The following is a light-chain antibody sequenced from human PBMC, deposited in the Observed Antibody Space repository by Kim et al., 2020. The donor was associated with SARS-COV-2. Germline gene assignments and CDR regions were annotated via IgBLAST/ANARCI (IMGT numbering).Light chain of an antibody. CDR2: AAS. Sequence: ASVGDTVTITCRASQGINNYLAWFQQKPGKAPTSLIYAASTLQSGVPSKFSGSGSGTDFTLTISSLQPEDSATYYCQHYHSWPWTFGQGTKVELK. CDR1: QGINNY. V-gene: IGKV1-16*02. CDR3: QHYHSWPWT. J-gene: IGKJ1*01.